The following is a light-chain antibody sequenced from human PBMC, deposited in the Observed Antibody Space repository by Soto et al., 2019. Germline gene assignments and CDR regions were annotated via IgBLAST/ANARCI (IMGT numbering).Light chain of an antibody. CDR3: LTWDDSLSGWV. J-gene: IGLJ3*02. Sequence: QSVLTQPPSASGTPGQRVTISCSGGNSNIGNRPVHWFQQLPGTAPQLLIYNDLQRPPGVPDRFSGSKSGTSASLAISGLRSDDEADYYCLTWDDSLSGWVFGGGTKLTVL. CDR1: NSNIGNRP. V-gene: IGLV1-47*02. CDR2: NDL.